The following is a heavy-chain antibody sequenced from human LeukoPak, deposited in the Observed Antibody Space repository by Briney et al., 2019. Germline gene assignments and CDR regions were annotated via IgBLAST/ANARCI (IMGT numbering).Heavy chain of an antibody. J-gene: IGHJ3*02. CDR3: ARGLWRYYDSSGFYAFDI. Sequence: PSETLSLTRTVSGGSISSGSYYWGGIRQPPGEGLEWSGGIYYSGSTYYNPSLKSRVTISVDTSKNQFSLKLSSVTAADTAVYYCARGLWRYYDSSGFYAFDIWGQGTMVTVSS. V-gene: IGHV4-39*07. CDR2: IYYSGST. CDR1: GGSISSGSYY. D-gene: IGHD3-22*01.